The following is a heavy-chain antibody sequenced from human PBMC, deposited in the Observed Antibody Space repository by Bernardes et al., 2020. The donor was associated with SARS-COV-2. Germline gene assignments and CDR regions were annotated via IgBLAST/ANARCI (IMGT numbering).Heavy chain of an antibody. Sequence: GGSLRLSCAASGFTVSYNYMNWVRQAPGKGLEWVSVIYSGGSTYYADSVKGRFTISRDNSKNTLYLQMNSLRAEDTAVYYCARDAVSYGMDVWGQGTTVTVSS. CDR1: GFTVSYNY. CDR3: ARDAVSYGMDV. CDR2: IYSGGST. D-gene: IGHD1-20*01. V-gene: IGHV3-66*01. J-gene: IGHJ6*02.